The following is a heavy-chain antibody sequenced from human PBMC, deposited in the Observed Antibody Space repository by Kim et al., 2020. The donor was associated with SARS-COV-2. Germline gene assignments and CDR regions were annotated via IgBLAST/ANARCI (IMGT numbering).Heavy chain of an antibody. CDR3: AKAPYTSGSYDY. D-gene: IGHD3-10*01. Sequence: TDYAASVKCRFSIARDDSKISLYLQSNSLKTEDTAVYYCAKAPYTSGSYDYWGQGTLVTVSS. J-gene: IGHJ4*02. V-gene: IGHV3-72*01. CDR2: T.